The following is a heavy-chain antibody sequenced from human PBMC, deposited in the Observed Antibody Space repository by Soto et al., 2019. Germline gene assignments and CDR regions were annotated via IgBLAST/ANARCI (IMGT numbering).Heavy chain of an antibody. D-gene: IGHD3-9*01. V-gene: IGHV4-34*01. CDR1: GGSFSGYY. Sequence: SETLSLTCAVYGGSFSGYYWSWIRQPPGKGLEWIGEINHSGSTNYNPSLTSRVTISVDTSKNQFSLKLSSVTAADTAVYYCALILTGYYKGGMDVWGQGTTVTVSS. CDR2: INHSGST. CDR3: ALILTGYYKGGMDV. J-gene: IGHJ6*02.